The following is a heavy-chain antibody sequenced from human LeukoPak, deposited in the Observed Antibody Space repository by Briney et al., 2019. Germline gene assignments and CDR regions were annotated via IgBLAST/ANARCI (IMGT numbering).Heavy chain of an antibody. D-gene: IGHD5-24*01. CDR1: GFTVSGKY. J-gene: IGHJ4*02. CDR3: ARDLESTIMVPYYFDY. CDR2: ITSSSRHI. Sequence: PGGSLRLSCAASGFTVSGKYMNWVRQAPGKGLEWVSSITSSSRHIYYADSVKGRFTISRDNAKNSLFLQMTSLRAEDTAVYYCARDLESTIMVPYYFDYWGQGTLVTVSS. V-gene: IGHV3-21*01.